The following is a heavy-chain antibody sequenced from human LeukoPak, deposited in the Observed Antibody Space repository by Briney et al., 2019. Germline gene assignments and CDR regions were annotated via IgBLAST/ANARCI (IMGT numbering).Heavy chain of an antibody. V-gene: IGHV4-59*01. CDR3: ARDPSGYFNY. Sequence: SETLSLTCTVSGDSISSYYWSWIRQSPGKGLEWIGYIYYSGSTNYNPSLKSRVTISVDTSKNQFSLKLSSVTAADTAVYYCARDPSGYFNYWGQGTLATVSS. CDR2: IYYSGST. CDR1: GDSISSYY. D-gene: IGHD3-22*01. J-gene: IGHJ4*02.